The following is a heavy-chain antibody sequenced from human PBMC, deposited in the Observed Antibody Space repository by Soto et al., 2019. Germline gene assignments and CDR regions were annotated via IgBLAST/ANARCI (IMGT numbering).Heavy chain of an antibody. V-gene: IGHV4-59*08. J-gene: IGHJ6*03. D-gene: IGHD3-3*01. CDR1: GGSISSYY. CDR2: IYYSGST. Sequence: ASETLSLTCTVSGGSISSYYWSWIRQPPGKGLEWIGYIYYSGSTNYNPSLKSRVTISVDTSKNQFSLKLSSVTAADTAVYYCASSLDTIFAPDDYYYYYMDVWGKGTTVTVSS. CDR3: ASSLDTIFAPDDYYYYYMDV.